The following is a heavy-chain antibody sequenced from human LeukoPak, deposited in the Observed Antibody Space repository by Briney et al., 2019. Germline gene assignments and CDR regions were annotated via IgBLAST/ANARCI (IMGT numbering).Heavy chain of an antibody. V-gene: IGHV1-8*01. Sequence: ASVKVSCKASGYTFTSYDINWVRQATGQGLEWMGWMNPNSGNTGYAQKFQGRVTMTRNTSISTAYMELSSLRSEDTAVYYCARDRSIAASGRSWYFDLWGRGTLVTVSS. J-gene: IGHJ2*01. CDR1: GYTFTSYD. CDR2: MNPNSGNT. D-gene: IGHD6-13*01. CDR3: ARDRSIAASGRSWYFDL.